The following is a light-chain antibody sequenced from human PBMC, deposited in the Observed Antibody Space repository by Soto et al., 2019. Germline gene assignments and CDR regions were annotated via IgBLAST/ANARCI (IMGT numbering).Light chain of an antibody. J-gene: IGLJ3*02. CDR2: GNS. Sequence: QSVLTQPPSVSGAPGQRVTISCTGSSSNIGAGYDVHWYQQLPGTAPKLLIYGNSNRPSGVPDRFSGSKSGTSASLAITGLQAEDEADYYCQSYDISLSAYGFGGGTKLTVL. CDR3: QSYDISLSAYG. V-gene: IGLV1-40*01. CDR1: SSNIGAGYD.